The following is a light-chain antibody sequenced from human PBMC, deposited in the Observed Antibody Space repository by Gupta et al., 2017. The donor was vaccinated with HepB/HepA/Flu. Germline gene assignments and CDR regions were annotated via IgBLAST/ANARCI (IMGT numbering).Light chain of an antibody. CDR2: RAS. Sequence: DIQMTQSPSTLSASAGDRVTLTCRASQSISTWLAWYQQKPGKAHKLLIYRASTLESGVPSRFSGSGSGTEFTLTISSLQPDDFATYYCQHDHRSSRTFGQGTKVEI. J-gene: IGKJ1*01. CDR3: QHDHRSSRT. V-gene: IGKV1-5*03. CDR1: QSISTW.